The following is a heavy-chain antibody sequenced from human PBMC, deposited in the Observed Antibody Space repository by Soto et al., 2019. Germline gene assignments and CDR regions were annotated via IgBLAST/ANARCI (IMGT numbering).Heavy chain of an antibody. CDR2: IYPGDSDT. Sequence: GESLKISCKGSGYSFTSYWIAWVRQMPGKGLEWMGIIYPGDSDTRYSPSFQGQVTISADKSITTAYLQWSSLKASDTAMYYCASQYYYDTSGYIDAFEIWGQGTMVTVSS. V-gene: IGHV5-51*01. D-gene: IGHD3-22*01. J-gene: IGHJ3*02. CDR3: ASQYYYDTSGYIDAFEI. CDR1: GYSFTSYW.